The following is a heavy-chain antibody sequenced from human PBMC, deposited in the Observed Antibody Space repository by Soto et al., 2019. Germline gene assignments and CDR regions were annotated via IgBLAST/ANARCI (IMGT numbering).Heavy chain of an antibody. Sequence: QVQLQESGPGLVKPSQTLSLTCTVSGGSISSGGYYWSWIRQHLGKGLECIGYIYYSGSTYYNPYPTSRVTLSVDPSKNQFSLKLSSVTAADTAVYYCARSGYSYGPNPLLYWGQGTLVTVSS. CDR2: IYYSGST. D-gene: IGHD5-18*01. J-gene: IGHJ4*02. CDR1: GGSISSGGYY. V-gene: IGHV4-31*03. CDR3: ARSGYSYGPNPLLY.